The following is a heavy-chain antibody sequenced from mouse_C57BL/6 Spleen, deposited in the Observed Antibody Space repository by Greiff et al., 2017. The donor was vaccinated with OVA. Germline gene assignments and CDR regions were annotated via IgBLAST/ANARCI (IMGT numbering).Heavy chain of an antibody. CDR2: IDPETGGT. V-gene: IGHV1-15*01. CDR3: TRSTMVTSWFAY. CDR1: GYTFTDYE. J-gene: IGHJ3*01. D-gene: IGHD2-2*01. Sequence: VQLQQSGAELVRPGASVTLSCKASGYTFTDYEMHWVKQTPVHGLEWIGAIDPETGGTASNQKFKGKAILTADKSSSTAYMELRSLTSEDSAVYYCTRSTMVTSWFAYWGQGTLVTVSA.